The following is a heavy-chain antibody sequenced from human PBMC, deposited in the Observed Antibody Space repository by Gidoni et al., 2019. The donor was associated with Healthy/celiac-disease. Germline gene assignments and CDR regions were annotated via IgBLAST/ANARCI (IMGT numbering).Heavy chain of an antibody. J-gene: IGHJ4*02. D-gene: IGHD6-19*01. Sequence: VQLQQSGPGLVKPSQTLSLTCAISGDSVSSNSAAWNWIRQSPSRGLEWLGRTYYRSKWYNDYAVSVKSRITINPDTSKNQFSLQLNSVTPEDTAVYYCARDRSVHVAGTEEVYYFDYWGQGTLVTVSS. CDR3: ARDRSVHVAGTEEVYYFDY. CDR2: TYYRSKWYN. CDR1: GDSVSSNSAA. V-gene: IGHV6-1*01.